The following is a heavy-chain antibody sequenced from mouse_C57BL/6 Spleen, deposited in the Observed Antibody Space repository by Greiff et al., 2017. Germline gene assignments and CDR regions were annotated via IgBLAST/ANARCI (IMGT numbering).Heavy chain of an antibody. Sequence: QVQLQQPGAELVKPGASVKLSCKASGYTFTSYWMHWVKQRPGQGLEWIGMIHPNSGSTNYNEKFKSKATLTVDKSSSPAYMQLSSLTSEDSAVYYCAQGSPLYAMDYWGQGTSVTVSS. J-gene: IGHJ4*01. D-gene: IGHD1-1*01. V-gene: IGHV1-64*01. CDR3: AQGSPLYAMDY. CDR2: IHPNSGST. CDR1: GYTFTSYW.